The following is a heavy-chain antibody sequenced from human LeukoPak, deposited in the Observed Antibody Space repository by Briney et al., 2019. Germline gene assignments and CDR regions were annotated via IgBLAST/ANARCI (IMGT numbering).Heavy chain of an antibody. D-gene: IGHD6-13*01. CDR1: GFTFSSYA. Sequence: GGSLRLSCAASGFTFSSYAMSWVRQAPGKGLGWVSAISGSGGSTYYADSVKGRFTISRDNSKNTLYLQMNSLRAEDTAVYYCAKDHPAYSSSWYFDYWGQGTLVTVSS. J-gene: IGHJ4*02. CDR2: ISGSGGST. V-gene: IGHV3-23*01. CDR3: AKDHPAYSSSWYFDY.